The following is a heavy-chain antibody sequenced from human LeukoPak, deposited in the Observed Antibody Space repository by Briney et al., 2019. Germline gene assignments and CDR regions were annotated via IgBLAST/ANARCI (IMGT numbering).Heavy chain of an antibody. CDR2: ISAYNGNT. CDR1: GYTFSSYG. J-gene: IGHJ4*02. Sequence: ASVKVSRTASGYTFSSYGISWVRQAPGQGLEWMGWISAYNGNTNYARKLQGRVTMTTDTSTSTAYMDLRSLRSDDTAVYYCARDRMSLLVGAYLDYWGQGTLVTVSS. V-gene: IGHV1-18*01. CDR3: ARDRMSLLVGAYLDY. D-gene: IGHD1-26*01.